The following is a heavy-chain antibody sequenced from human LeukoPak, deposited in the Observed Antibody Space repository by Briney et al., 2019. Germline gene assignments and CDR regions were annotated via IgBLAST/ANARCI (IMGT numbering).Heavy chain of an antibody. D-gene: IGHD7-27*01. CDR2: IYYSGST. Sequence: SETLSLTCTVSGGSISSYYWSWIRQPAGKGLEWIGRIYYSGSTYYNPSLKSRVTISVDTSKNQFSLKLSSVTAADTAVYYCARPTGDAGAFDIWGQGTMVTVSS. V-gene: IGHV4-59*05. CDR1: GGSISSYY. J-gene: IGHJ3*02. CDR3: ARPTGDAGAFDI.